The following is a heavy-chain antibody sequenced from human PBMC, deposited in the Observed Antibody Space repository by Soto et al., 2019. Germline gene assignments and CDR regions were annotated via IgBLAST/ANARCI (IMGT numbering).Heavy chain of an antibody. CDR2: IYSGGAT. V-gene: IGHV3-53*01. D-gene: IGHD4-4*01. CDR1: DFSVSSNY. J-gene: IGHJ4*02. Sequence: EGSLRLSCAASDFSVSSNYLSWVRQAPGKGLEWVSGIYSGGATYYADSVKGRFTFSRDNSKNTVYLQMNSLRVEDTAVYYCARGSYRAFDYWGQGTLVTVSS. CDR3: ARGSYRAFDY.